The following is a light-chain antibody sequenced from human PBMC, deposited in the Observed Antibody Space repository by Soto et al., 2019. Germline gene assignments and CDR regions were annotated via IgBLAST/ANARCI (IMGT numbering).Light chain of an antibody. J-gene: IGKJ2*01. Sequence: EIVLTQSPGTLSLSPGEGATLSCRASQSVTSDYLAWYQRKPGQAPRLLIYGASNRPTGISDRFSGSGSGTDCTLTISRLEPEDFAVYYCQQYGTPPFTFGQGTKLQIK. CDR1: QSVTSDY. CDR3: QQYGTPPFT. V-gene: IGKV3-20*01. CDR2: GAS.